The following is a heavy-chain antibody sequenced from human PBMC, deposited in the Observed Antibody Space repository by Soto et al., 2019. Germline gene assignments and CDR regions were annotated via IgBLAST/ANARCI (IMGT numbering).Heavy chain of an antibody. CDR3: AQGGKLELPFDY. Sequence: SETLSLTCAVSSGSISSSNWWSWVRQPPGKGLEWIGEIYHSGSTNYNPSLKSRVTISVDKSKNQFSLKLSSVTAADTAVYYCAQGGKLELPFDYWGQGTLVTVSS. CDR2: IYHSGST. CDR1: SGSISSSNW. D-gene: IGHD1-7*01. V-gene: IGHV4-4*02. J-gene: IGHJ4*02.